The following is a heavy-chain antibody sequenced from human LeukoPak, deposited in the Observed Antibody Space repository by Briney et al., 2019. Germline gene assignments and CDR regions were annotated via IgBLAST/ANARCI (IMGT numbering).Heavy chain of an antibody. D-gene: IGHD2-2*01. Sequence: VASVKVSCKVSGYTLTELSMHWVRQAPGKGLEWMGGFDPEDGETIYAQKFQGRVTMTEDTSTDTAYMELSSLRSEDTAVYYCATSGPAATSGPYYFDYWGQGTLVTVSS. J-gene: IGHJ4*02. CDR3: ATSGPAATSGPYYFDY. V-gene: IGHV1-24*01. CDR1: GYTLTELS. CDR2: FDPEDGET.